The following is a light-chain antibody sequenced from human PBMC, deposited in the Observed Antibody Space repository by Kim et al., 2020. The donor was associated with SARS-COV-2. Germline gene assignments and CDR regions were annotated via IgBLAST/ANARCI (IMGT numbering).Light chain of an antibody. Sequence: SASVGDRVTITCQASHDVSKYLNWYQQKPGRAPKLLMSDASKLETGVPSRFSGSGSATDFSFTITSLQPEDIATYYCQQYRNLPLTFGGGTKLEI. V-gene: IGKV1-33*01. J-gene: IGKJ4*01. CDR2: DAS. CDR3: QQYRNLPLT. CDR1: HDVSKY.